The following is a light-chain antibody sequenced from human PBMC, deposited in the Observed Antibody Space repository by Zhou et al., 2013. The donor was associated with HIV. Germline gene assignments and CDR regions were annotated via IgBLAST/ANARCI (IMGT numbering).Light chain of an antibody. CDR1: ESVDIY. CDR2: DAS. J-gene: IGKJ4*01. Sequence: EVFMTQSPTSLSVSPGKSVTLSCRASESVDIYLAWYQQKPGQAPRLLIYDASTRATGVPGRFSGWGLGQTSLSPSATCSLKILLVYFCQQYRAWPPLTFGGGTKVEIE. CDR3: QQYRAWPPLT. V-gene: IGKV3-15*01.